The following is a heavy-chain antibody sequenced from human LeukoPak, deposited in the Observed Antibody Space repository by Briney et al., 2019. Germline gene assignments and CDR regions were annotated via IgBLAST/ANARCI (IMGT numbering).Heavy chain of an antibody. D-gene: IGHD3-3*01. CDR3: ARASELGDFWSGYYSVDY. Sequence: GASVKVSCKASGGTFSSYAISWVRQAPGQGLEWMGWISAYNGNTNYAQKLQGRVTMTTDTSTSTAYMELRSLRSDDTAAYYCARASELGDFWSGYYSVDYWGQGALVTVSS. CDR2: ISAYNGNT. V-gene: IGHV1-18*01. CDR1: GGTFSSYA. J-gene: IGHJ4*02.